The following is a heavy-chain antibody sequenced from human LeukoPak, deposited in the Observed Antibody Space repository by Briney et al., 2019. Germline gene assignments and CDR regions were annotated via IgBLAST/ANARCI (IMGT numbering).Heavy chain of an antibody. Sequence: GASLQISGKASGSIFTTYWIGWVRQLPGKGLEWMGIIYPGDSDTKYSPSFQGQVTISVDKSITTAYLQWSSLKASDTAMYYCARPIPTPGTDWGQGTLVTVSS. CDR1: GSIFTTYW. D-gene: IGHD6-13*01. CDR2: IYPGDSDT. CDR3: ARPIPTPGTD. V-gene: IGHV5-51*01. J-gene: IGHJ4*02.